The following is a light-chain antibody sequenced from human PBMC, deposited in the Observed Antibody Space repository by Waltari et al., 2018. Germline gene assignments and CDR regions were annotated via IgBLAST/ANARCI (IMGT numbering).Light chain of an antibody. CDR2: SNN. Sequence: QEGPGTSPELLFYSNNDRPSGVPDRFSCSKSATSGSLAIRGLQSEYEADYFCAVLDDDLNGWLFGGGTKLTVL. CDR3: AVLDDDLNGWL. J-gene: IGLJ3*02. V-gene: IGLV1-44*01.